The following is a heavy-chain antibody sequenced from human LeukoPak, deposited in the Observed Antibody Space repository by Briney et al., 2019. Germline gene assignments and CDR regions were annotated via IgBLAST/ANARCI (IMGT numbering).Heavy chain of an antibody. CDR3: ARGPTIFGVVLDY. V-gene: IGHV5-51*01. D-gene: IGHD3-3*01. CDR2: IYPGDSDT. Sequence: GESLKISCRGSGYSFTSYWIGRVRQMPGKGLEWMGIIYPGDSDTRYSPSFQGQVTISADKSISTAYLQWSSLKASDTAMYYCARGPTIFGVVLDYWGQGTLVTVSS. CDR1: GYSFTSYW. J-gene: IGHJ4*02.